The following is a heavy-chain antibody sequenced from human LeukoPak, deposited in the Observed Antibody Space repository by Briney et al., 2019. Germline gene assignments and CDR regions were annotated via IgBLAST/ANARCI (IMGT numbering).Heavy chain of an antibody. D-gene: IGHD6-13*01. CDR1: GFTFSNYW. J-gene: IGHJ4*02. V-gene: IGHV3-7*01. Sequence: GGPLRLSCAASGFTFSNYWMSWVRQAPGKGLEWVASIKQDGSEKHYVDSVKGRFTISRDNAKNSLYLQMNGPRADDTAVYYCARLYSSSVNFWGQGTMVTVSS. CDR3: ARLYSSSVNF. CDR2: IKQDGSEK.